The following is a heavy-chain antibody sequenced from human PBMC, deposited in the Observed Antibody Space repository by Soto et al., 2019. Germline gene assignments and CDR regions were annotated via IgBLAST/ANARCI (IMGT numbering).Heavy chain of an antibody. D-gene: IGHD3-10*01. CDR2: IYSGGST. J-gene: IGHJ4*02. V-gene: IGHV3-66*01. CDR3: ARDSTSGSYGPLVY. Sequence: GGSLRLSCAASGFTVSSNDMSWVRQAPGKGLEWVSIIYSGGSTYYADSVKGRFTVSRDNSKNTLYLQMNGLRAEDTAVYYCARDSTSGSYGPLVYWGQGT. CDR1: GFTVSSND.